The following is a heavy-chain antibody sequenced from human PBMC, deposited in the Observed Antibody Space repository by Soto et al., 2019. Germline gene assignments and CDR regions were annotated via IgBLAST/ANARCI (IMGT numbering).Heavy chain of an antibody. V-gene: IGHV1-69*01. D-gene: IGHD3-3*01. Sequence: ASVKVSCKASGGTFSSYAISWVRQAPGQGLEWMGGIIPIFGTANYAQKFQGRVTVTADESTSTAYMELSSLRSEDTAVYYCARSLRFLEWLPNYYYGMDVWGQGTTVTVSS. CDR3: ARSLRFLEWLPNYYYGMDV. CDR1: GGTFSSYA. J-gene: IGHJ6*02. CDR2: IIPIFGTA.